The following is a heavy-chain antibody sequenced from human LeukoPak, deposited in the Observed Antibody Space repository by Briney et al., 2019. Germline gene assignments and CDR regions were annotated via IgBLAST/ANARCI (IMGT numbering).Heavy chain of an antibody. D-gene: IGHD3-9*01. V-gene: IGHV1-46*01. CDR3: ARDSSEPVLRYFEWLLTVPHFDT. J-gene: IGHJ3*02. CDR2: INPSGGST. CDR1: GYTFTSCY. Sequence: ASVKVSCKASGYTFTSCYMHWVRQAPGQGLEWMGIINPSGGSTSYAQKFQGRVTMTRDTSTSTVYMELSSLRSEDTAVYYCARDSSEPVLRYFEWLLTVPHFDTWGQGTMVTVSS.